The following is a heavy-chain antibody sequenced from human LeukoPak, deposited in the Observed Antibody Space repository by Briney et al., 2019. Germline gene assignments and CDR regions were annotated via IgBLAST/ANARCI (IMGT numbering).Heavy chain of an antibody. J-gene: IGHJ4*02. D-gene: IGHD4-17*01. Sequence: ASVKVSCKASGYTFTSYDINWVRQATGQGLEWVGWMNPDNGNTGCAQRFQGRVTMTRDTSISTAHMELDSLGSEDTAVYYCARAEKRLTTVTPYHFDFWGQGTLVTVSS. CDR2: MNPDNGNT. CDR3: ARAEKRLTTVTPYHFDF. V-gene: IGHV1-8*01. CDR1: GYTFTSYD.